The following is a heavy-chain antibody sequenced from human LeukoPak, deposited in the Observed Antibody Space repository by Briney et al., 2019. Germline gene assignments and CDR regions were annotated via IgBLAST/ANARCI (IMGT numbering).Heavy chain of an antibody. CDR2: IIPIFGTA. D-gene: IGHD2-2*01. J-gene: IGHJ6*02. Sequence: ASVKVSYKASGGTFSSYAISWVRQAPGQGLEWMGGIIPIFGTANYAQKFQGRVTITADESTSTAYMELSSLRSEDTAVYYCARASADIVVVPAANYYGMDVWGQGTTVTVSS. CDR1: GGTFSSYA. CDR3: ARASADIVVVPAANYYGMDV. V-gene: IGHV1-69*13.